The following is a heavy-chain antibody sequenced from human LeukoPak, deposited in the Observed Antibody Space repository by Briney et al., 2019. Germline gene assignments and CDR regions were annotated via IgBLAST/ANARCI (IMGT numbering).Heavy chain of an antibody. CDR3: ARGGEGDYYGSGTYNWFDP. CDR2: INTFNANT. J-gene: IGHJ5*02. Sequence: ASVKVSCKASNYTFTSYGISWVRQAPGQGLEWMGWINTFNANTNYAQKLQGRVTMTTDTSTSTAYMELSSLRSEDTAVYYCARGGEGDYYGSGTYNWFDPWGQGTLVTVSS. D-gene: IGHD3-10*01. CDR1: NYTFTSYG. V-gene: IGHV1-18*01.